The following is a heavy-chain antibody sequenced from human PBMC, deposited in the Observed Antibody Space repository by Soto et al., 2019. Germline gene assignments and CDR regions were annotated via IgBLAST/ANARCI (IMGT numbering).Heavy chain of an antibody. D-gene: IGHD3-22*01. Sequence: PSETLSLTCSVSGASISIGTDYWGWIRQPPGKGLEWIGNIHYSGSTYYNPSLKSRVNISVDTSKNQFSLKLSSVTAADTAMYYCARRHSHDFYDRSSYVSWGQGAQVIVSS. V-gene: IGHV4-39*01. J-gene: IGHJ4*02. CDR3: ARRHSHDFYDRSSYVS. CDR2: IHYSGST. CDR1: GASISIGTDY.